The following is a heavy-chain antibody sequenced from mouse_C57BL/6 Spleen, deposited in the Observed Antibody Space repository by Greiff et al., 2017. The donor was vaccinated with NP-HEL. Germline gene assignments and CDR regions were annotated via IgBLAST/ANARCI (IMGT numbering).Heavy chain of an antibody. CDR1: GHAFSSSR. V-gene: IGHV1-82*01. J-gene: IGHJ4*01. Sequence: VQLQQSGPELVKPGASVKISCKASGHAFSSSRMNWVKQRPGKGLEWIGRFYTGDGDTNNNGKFKGKATLTANNSSSTAYMQLSSLTSEDCAIYFCAKGGDGYYNSYAMACWGQRTSVTVSS. CDR3: AKGGDGYYNSYAMAC. CDR2: FYTGDGDT. D-gene: IGHD2-3*01.